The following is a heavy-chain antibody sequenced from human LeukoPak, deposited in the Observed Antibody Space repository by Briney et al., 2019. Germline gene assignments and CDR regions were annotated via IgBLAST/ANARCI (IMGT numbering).Heavy chain of an antibody. CDR3: ARRRGVSASSFDI. J-gene: IGHJ3*02. D-gene: IGHD3-10*01. CDR2: IYPGDSDS. V-gene: IGHV5-51*01. CDR1: GYTFLDYW. Sequence: GESLKISCKGSGYTFLDYWIGWVRQMPGKGLGYMGIIYPGDSDSRYSPSFQGHVTLSVDTSISTVFLQWSSLKASDTAIFYCARRRGVSASSFDIWGQGTMVTVSS.